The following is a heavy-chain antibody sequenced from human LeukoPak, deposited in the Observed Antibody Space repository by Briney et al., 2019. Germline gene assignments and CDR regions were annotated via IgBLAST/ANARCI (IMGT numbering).Heavy chain of an antibody. CDR3: AGCSSTSCYRGNY. J-gene: IGHJ4*02. V-gene: IGHV1-69*02. D-gene: IGHD2-2*02. CDR2: IIPILGIA. CDR1: GGTFSSYT. Sequence: SVKVSCKASGGTFSSYTISWVRQAPGQGLEWMGRIIPILGIANYAQKFQGRVTITADKSTSTAYMELSSLRSEDTAVYYFAGCSSTSCYRGNYWGQGTLVTVSS.